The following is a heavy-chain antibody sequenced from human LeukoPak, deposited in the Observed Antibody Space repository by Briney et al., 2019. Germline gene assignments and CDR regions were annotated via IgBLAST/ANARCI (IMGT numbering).Heavy chain of an antibody. Sequence: GASVKVSCKASGYTFTGYYMHWVRQAPGQGLEWMGWINPNSGGTNCAQKFQGRVTMTRDTSISTAYMELSRLRSDDTAVYYCARDSTQITIFGVVIDYYYYMDVWGKGTTVTVSS. CDR1: GYTFTGYY. V-gene: IGHV1-2*02. D-gene: IGHD3-3*01. CDR3: ARDSTQITIFGVVIDYYYYMDV. CDR2: INPNSGGT. J-gene: IGHJ6*03.